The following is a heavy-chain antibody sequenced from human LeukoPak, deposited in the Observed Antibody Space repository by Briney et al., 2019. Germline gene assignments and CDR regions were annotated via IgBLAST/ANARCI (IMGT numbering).Heavy chain of an antibody. V-gene: IGHV1-18*01. CDR2: ISAYNGNT. CDR1: GYTFTSYG. CDR3: ARDGVPRVYSSGWYGYYFDY. J-gene: IGHJ4*02. D-gene: IGHD6-19*01. Sequence: AAVTVCCKASGYTFTSYGISWARQAPGQGLEWMGWISAYNGNTNNAQKLPGRVPMTTDTSTSTAYMELRSLRSDGTAVYYCARDGVPRVYSSGWYGYYFDYWGQGTLVTVSS.